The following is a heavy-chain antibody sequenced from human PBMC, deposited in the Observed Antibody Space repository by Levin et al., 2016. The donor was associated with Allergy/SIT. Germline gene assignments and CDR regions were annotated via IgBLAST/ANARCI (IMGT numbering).Heavy chain of an antibody. CDR3: ARERLDTAILDY. V-gene: IGHV4-31*03. CDR1: GGSISSGGYY. Sequence: SETLSLTCTVSGGSISSGGYYWSWIRQHPGKGLEWIGYIYYSGSTYYNPSLKSRVTISVDTSKNQFSLKLSSVTAADTAVYYCARERLDTAILDYWGQGTLVTVSS. D-gene: IGHD5-18*01. J-gene: IGHJ4*02. CDR2: IYYSGST.